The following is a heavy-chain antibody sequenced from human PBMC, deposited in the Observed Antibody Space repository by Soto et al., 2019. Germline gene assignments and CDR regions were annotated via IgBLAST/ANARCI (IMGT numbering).Heavy chain of an antibody. V-gene: IGHV1-18*01. Sequence: ASVKVSCKASGYTFTSYGISWVRQAPGQGLEWMGWTSAYNGNTNYAQKLQGRVTMTTDTSTSTAYMELRSLRSDDTAVYYCARGTVLLWFGELFSWFDPWGQGTLATVSS. CDR1: GYTFTSYG. CDR2: TSAYNGNT. CDR3: ARGTVLLWFGELFSWFDP. D-gene: IGHD3-10*01. J-gene: IGHJ5*02.